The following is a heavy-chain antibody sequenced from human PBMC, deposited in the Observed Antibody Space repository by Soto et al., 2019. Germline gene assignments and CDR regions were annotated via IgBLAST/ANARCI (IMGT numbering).Heavy chain of an antibody. CDR1: GFTFSSYA. CDR2: ISGSGGST. D-gene: IGHD5-12*01. J-gene: IGHJ6*02. V-gene: IGHV3-23*01. Sequence: PGGSLRLSCAASGFTFSSYAMSWVRQGPGKGLEWVSAISGSGGSTYYADSVKGRFTISRDNSKNTLSLQMNSLRAEDTAVYYCAKGYGRKDYYGVDVWGQGTTVTVSS. CDR3: AKGYGRKDYYGVDV.